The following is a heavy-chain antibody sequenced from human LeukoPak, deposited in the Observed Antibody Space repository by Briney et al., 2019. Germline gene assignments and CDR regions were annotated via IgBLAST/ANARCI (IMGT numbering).Heavy chain of an antibody. V-gene: IGHV4-59*08. CDR1: GGSISSFY. CDR3: ARQGGEYYSDSRGYYYYFDY. CDR2: IYYSGST. D-gene: IGHD3-22*01. J-gene: IGHJ4*02. Sequence: SETLSLTCTVSGGSISSFYWSWIRQPPGKGLEWIGYIYYSGSTKYNPSLRSRVTMSVDTSKNQFSLRLSSVSAADTAVYYCARQGGEYYSDSRGYYYYFDYWGQGTLVTVSS.